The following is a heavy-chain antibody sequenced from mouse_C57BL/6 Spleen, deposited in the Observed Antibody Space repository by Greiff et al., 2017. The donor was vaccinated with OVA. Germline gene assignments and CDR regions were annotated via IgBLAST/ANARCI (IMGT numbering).Heavy chain of an antibody. J-gene: IGHJ4*01. CDR3: ARWDDYDGYYARDY. D-gene: IGHD2-4*01. V-gene: IGHV1-12*01. CDR2: IYPGNGDT. CDR1: GYTFTSYN. Sequence: LQPSWAELVRPGASVKMSCKASGYTFTSYNMHWVKQTPRQGLEWIGAIYPGNGDTSYNQKFKGKATLTVDKSSSTAYMQLSSLTSEDSAVYFCARWDDYDGYYARDYWGQGTSVTVSS.